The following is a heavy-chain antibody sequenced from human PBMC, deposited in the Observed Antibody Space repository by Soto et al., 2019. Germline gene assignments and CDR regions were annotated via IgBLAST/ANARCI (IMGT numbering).Heavy chain of an antibody. Sequence: GASVKVSCKASGYTFTSYAMHWVRQAPGQRLEWMGWINAGNGNTKYSQKFQGRVTITRDTSASTAYMELSSLRSEDTAVYYCARSAQNLRFLGSMDVWGQGTTVTVSS. D-gene: IGHD3-3*01. J-gene: IGHJ6*02. CDR2: INAGNGNT. CDR3: ARSAQNLRFLGSMDV. CDR1: GYTFTSYA. V-gene: IGHV1-3*01.